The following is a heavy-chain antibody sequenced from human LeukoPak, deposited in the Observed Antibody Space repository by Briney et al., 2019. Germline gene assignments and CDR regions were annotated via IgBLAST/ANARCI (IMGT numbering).Heavy chain of an antibody. J-gene: IGHJ6*03. V-gene: IGHV4-34*01. CDR2: INHSGST. CDR3: ARIPTYGSGIYYYYSYYMDV. D-gene: IGHD3-10*01. Sequence: SETLSLTCAVYGGSFSDYYWSWIRQPPGKGLEWIGEINHSGSTNYNPSLKSRVTISVDTSKSLFSLKLSSVTAADTAVYYCARIPTYGSGIYYYYSYYMDVWGKGTTVTVSS. CDR1: GGSFSDYY.